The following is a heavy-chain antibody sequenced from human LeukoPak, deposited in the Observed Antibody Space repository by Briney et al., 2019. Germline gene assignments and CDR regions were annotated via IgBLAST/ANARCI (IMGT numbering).Heavy chain of an antibody. CDR1: GFTFTDYH. CDR2: ISNTGSTI. Sequence: GGSLRLSCAASGFTFTDYHMSWIRQAPGKGLEWVSYISNTGSTIYYVDSVKGRFTISRDIAKSSLYLQMSSLRAEDTAVYYCARRFGGVLESWGQGTLVTVSS. CDR3: ARRFGGVLES. D-gene: IGHD3-16*01. V-gene: IGHV3-11*01. J-gene: IGHJ5*02.